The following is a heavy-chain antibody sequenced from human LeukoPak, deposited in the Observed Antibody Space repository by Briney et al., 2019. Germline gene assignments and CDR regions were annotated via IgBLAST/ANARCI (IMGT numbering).Heavy chain of an antibody. CDR1: GFTFSSYW. D-gene: IGHD2-8*01. CDR2: IKQDGSEK. V-gene: IGHV3-7*01. Sequence: GGSLRLSCAASGFTFSSYWMSWVRQAPGKGLEWVANIKQDGSEKYYVDSVKGRFTISRDNAKNSLYLQMNSLRAEDTAVYYCAIRRVFDCTNGVCYEYSSGWFDYWGQGTLVTVSS. J-gene: IGHJ4*02. CDR3: AIRRVFDCTNGVCYEYSSGWFDY.